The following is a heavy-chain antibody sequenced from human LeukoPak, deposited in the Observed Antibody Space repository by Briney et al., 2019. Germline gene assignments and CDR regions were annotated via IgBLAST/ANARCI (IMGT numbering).Heavy chain of an antibody. CDR2: ISGSGGST. Sequence: GGSLRLSCAASGFTFSSYAMSWVRQAPGKGLEWVSAISGSGGSTYYADSVKGRFTISRDNSKNTLYLQMNSLRAEDTAVYYCARVRRQWLVHYYFDYWGQGTLVTVSS. D-gene: IGHD6-19*01. CDR1: GFTFSSYA. J-gene: IGHJ4*02. V-gene: IGHV3-23*01. CDR3: ARVRRQWLVHYYFDY.